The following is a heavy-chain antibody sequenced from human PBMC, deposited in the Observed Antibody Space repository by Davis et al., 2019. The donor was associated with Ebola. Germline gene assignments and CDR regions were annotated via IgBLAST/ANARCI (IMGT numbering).Heavy chain of an antibody. CDR2: ISYDGRNK. D-gene: IGHD3-22*01. CDR3: AKCVELDSSAADY. Sequence: GGSLRLSCVASGFNFNTYGIHWVRQAPGRGLEWVAIISYDGRNKYYADSVEGRFTISRDNSKNTVYLEMDSLRADDTAVYYCAKCVELDSSAADYWGQGTLITVSS. V-gene: IGHV3-30*18. J-gene: IGHJ4*02. CDR1: GFNFNTYG.